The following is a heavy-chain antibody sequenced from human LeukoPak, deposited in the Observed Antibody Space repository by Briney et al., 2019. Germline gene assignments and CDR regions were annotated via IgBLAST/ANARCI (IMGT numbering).Heavy chain of an antibody. CDR1: GFTFSSHA. CDR2: ISYDGSNK. D-gene: IGHD3-10*01. J-gene: IGHJ4*02. CDR3: AREARYYYFDY. Sequence: GGSLRLSCAASGFTFSSHAMHWVRQAPGKGLEWVAVISYDGSNKYYADSVKGRFTISRDNSKNTLYLQMNSLRAEDTAVYYCAREARYYYFDYWGQGTLVTVSS. V-gene: IGHV3-30-3*01.